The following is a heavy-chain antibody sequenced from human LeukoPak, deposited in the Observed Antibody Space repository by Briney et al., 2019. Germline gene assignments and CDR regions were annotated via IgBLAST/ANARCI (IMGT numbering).Heavy chain of an antibody. CDR1: GYTFTGYY. CDR2: INPNSGGT. J-gene: IGHJ4*02. V-gene: IGHV1-2*02. CDR3: ARDLSRRSISDLDY. D-gene: IGHD1-14*01. Sequence: ASVKVSCKASGYTFTGYYMHWVRQAPGQGLEWMGWINPNSGGTNYAQKFQGRVTMTRDTSISTAYMELSRLRSDDTAVYYCARDLSRRSISDLDYWGQGTLVTVSS.